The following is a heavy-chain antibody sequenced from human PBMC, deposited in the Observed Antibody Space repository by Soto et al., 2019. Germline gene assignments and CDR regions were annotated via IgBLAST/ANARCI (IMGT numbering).Heavy chain of an antibody. CDR3: AREGTYYYDSSGYYYFDY. V-gene: IGHV3-64*01. J-gene: IGHJ4*02. Sequence: GGSLRLSCAASGFTFSSYAMHWVRQAPGKGLEYVSAISRNGGSTYYANSVKGRFTISRDNSKNTLYLQMGSLRAEDMDVYYCAREGTYYYDSSGYYYFDYWGQGTLVTVSS. CDR1: GFTFSSYA. D-gene: IGHD3-22*01. CDR2: ISRNGGST.